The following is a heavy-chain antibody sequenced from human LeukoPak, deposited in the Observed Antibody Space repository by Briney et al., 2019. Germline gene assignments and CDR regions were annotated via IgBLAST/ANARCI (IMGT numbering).Heavy chain of an antibody. CDR1: GGSISSGGYS. J-gene: IGHJ4*02. D-gene: IGHD3-10*01. CDR3: ARGAFQHPHGSATYFDY. CDR2: IYHSGST. V-gene: IGHV4-30-2*01. Sequence: ASQTLSLTCAVSGGSISSGGYSWSWIRQPPGKGLEWIGYIYHSGSTYYNPSLKGRVTISVDRSKNQFSLKLSSVTAADTAVYYCARGAFQHPHGSATYFDYWGQGTLVTVSS.